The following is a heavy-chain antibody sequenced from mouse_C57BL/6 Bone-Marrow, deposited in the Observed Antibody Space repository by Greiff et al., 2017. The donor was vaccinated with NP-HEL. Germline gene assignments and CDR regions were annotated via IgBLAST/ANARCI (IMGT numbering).Heavy chain of an antibody. CDR1: GFTFSSYG. D-gene: IGHD1-1*01. CDR2: ISSGGSYT. Sequence: EVQLVESGGDLVKPGGSLKLSCAASGFTFSSYGMSWVRQTPDKRLEWVATISSGGSYTYYPDSVKGRFTISRDNAKNTLYLQMSSLKSEDTAMYYCASIYYGSSPWFAYWGQGTLVTVSA. J-gene: IGHJ3*01. V-gene: IGHV5-6*01. CDR3: ASIYYGSSPWFAY.